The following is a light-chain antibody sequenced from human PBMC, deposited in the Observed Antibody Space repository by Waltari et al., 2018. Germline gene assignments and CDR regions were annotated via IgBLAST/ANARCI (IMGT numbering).Light chain of an antibody. Sequence: PVSPPGCLHYRKSETAKAQGAGVPSRFSGSKYASANAVFLLISGLQSEDEADYYCMFWPSNVWVFGGGTRLTVL. J-gene: IGLJ3*02. CDR2: RKSETAK. V-gene: IGLV5-37*01. CDR3: MFWPSNVWV.